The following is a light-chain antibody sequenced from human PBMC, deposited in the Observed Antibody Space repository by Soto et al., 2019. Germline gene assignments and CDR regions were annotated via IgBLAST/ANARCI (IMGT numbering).Light chain of an antibody. Sequence: DIQMTQSPSTLSASVGDKVTITCRASQSISSWLAWHQQKPGKAPKLLIYKASTLDSGVPSRFSGSGSGTEFTLTISSLQPDDFATYYCLQYKTYSSFGGGTKVEIK. CDR1: QSISSW. CDR3: LQYKTYSS. J-gene: IGKJ4*01. V-gene: IGKV1-5*03. CDR2: KAS.